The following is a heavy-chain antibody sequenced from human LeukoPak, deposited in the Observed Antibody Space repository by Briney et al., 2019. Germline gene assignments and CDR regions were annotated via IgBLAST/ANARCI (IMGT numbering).Heavy chain of an antibody. Sequence: ASVKVSCKASGYTFSSYGISWVRQAPGQGLEWMGWISAHSGNTNYEEKLQGRVTMTTDTSTSTAYMELRSLRSNDTAVYHCARDKGTEGTYYYYYMDVWGKGTTVTVSS. J-gene: IGHJ6*03. D-gene: IGHD1/OR15-1a*01. CDR1: GYTFSSYG. CDR3: ARDKGTEGTYYYYYMDV. CDR2: ISAHSGNT. V-gene: IGHV1-18*01.